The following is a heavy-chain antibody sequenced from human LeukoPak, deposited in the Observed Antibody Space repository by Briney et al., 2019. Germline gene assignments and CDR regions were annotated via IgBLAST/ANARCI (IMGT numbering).Heavy chain of an antibody. Sequence: PSETLSLTCSVPGASMSGYYWSWIRQSPGKGLEWIGYIYYSGSTNYNPSLKSRVTISVDTSKNQFSLKLSSVTAADTAVYYCARGVVVVPAAMGQKGYYYYGMDVWGQGTTVTVSS. D-gene: IGHD2-2*01. CDR1: GASMSGYY. J-gene: IGHJ6*02. CDR3: ARGVVVVPAAMGQKGYYYYGMDV. CDR2: IYYSGST. V-gene: IGHV4-59*01.